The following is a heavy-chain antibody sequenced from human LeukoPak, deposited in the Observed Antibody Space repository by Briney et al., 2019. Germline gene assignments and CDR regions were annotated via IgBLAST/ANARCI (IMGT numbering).Heavy chain of an antibody. CDR2: ISGSGGST. Sequence: PGGSLRLSCAASGFTFSSYGMSWVRQAPGKGLEWVSAISGSGGSTYYADSVKGRFTISRDNSKNTLYLQMNSLRAEDTAVYYCAKPAISSRGWYYDYWGQGTLVIVSS. CDR3: AKPAISSRGWYYDY. J-gene: IGHJ4*02. CDR1: GFTFSSYG. D-gene: IGHD6-19*01. V-gene: IGHV3-23*01.